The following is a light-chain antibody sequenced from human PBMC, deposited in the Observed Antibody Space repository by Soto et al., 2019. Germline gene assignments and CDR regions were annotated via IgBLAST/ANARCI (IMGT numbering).Light chain of an antibody. CDR1: QSVSYW. V-gene: IGKV1-5*03. CDR3: QQYNNHWT. J-gene: IGKJ1*01. CDR2: KAS. Sequence: DIQMTQSPSILSASVGDRVTITCRASQSVSYWLAWYQQKPGKAPKLLIYKASSLESGVPSRFSGRGSGTDFTLTISSLQPDDFATYYCQQYNNHWTFGQGTKVESK.